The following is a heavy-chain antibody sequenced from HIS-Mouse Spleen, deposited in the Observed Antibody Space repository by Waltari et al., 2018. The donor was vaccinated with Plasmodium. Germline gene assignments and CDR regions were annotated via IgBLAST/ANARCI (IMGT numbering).Heavy chain of an antibody. V-gene: IGHV4-34*01. J-gene: IGHJ3*02. CDR1: GGSFSGYY. CDR3: ARAPIRDAFDI. Sequence: QVQLQQWGAGLLKPSETLSLTCAVYGGSFSGYYSSWIRQPPGQGLEWIGEINHSGSTNYNPSLKSRVTISVDTSKNQFSLKLSSVTAADTAVYYCARAPIRDAFDIWGQGTMVTVSS. CDR2: INHSGST. D-gene: IGHD3-9*01.